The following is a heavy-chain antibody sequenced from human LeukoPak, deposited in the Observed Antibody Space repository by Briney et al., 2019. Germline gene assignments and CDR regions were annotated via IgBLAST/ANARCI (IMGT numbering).Heavy chain of an antibody. D-gene: IGHD2-15*01. CDR2: MNPNSGNT. J-gene: IGHJ3*02. CDR3: ARYIQVGSADDAFDI. CDR1: GYTFTSYG. Sequence: GASVKVSCKASGYTFTSYGISWVRQAPGRGLEWMGWMNPNSGNTGYAQKFQGRVTMTRNTSISTAYMELSSLRSEDTAVYYCARYIQVGSADDAFDIWGQGTMVTVSS. V-gene: IGHV1-8*02.